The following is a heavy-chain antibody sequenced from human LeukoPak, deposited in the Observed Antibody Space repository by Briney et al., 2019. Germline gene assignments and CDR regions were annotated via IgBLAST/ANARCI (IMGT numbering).Heavy chain of an antibody. CDR2: IKSKTDGGTT. J-gene: IGHJ6*02. CDR1: GFSFRNAW. Sequence: PGGSLRLSCAASGFSFRNAWMSWVRQAPGKGLEWVGRIKSKTDGGTTDYAAPVKGRFTISRDDSKNTLYLQMNSLKTEDTAVYCCTTDQLGCSRASTSCFLYYYYYGMDVWGQGTTVTVSS. V-gene: IGHV3-15*01. D-gene: IGHD2-2*01. CDR3: TTDQLGCSRASTSCFLYYYYYGMDV.